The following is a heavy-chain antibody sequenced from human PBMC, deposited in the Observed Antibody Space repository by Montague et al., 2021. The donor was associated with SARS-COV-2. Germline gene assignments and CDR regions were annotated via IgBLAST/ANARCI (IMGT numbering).Heavy chain of an antibody. D-gene: IGHD3-3*01. CDR1: GFTFSSYW. V-gene: IGHV3-7*01. CDR3: ARDRRFLEWLPTLGCFDP. CDR2: IKQDGSER. J-gene: IGHJ5*02. Sequence: SLRLSCAASGFTFSSYWMSWVRQAPGKGLEWVANIKQDGSERYYVDSVKGRFTIPRDNAKNSLYLQMNSLRAEDTAVYYCARDRRFLEWLPTLGCFDPWGQGTLVTVSS.